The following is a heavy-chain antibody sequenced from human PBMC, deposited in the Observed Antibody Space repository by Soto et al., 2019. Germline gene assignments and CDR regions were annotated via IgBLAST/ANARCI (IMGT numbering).Heavy chain of an antibody. CDR2: INHSGST. CDR3: ARGRSRLSDYYGSGSYWTSDY. D-gene: IGHD3-10*01. CDR1: GGSISSSSYY. V-gene: IGHV4-39*07. J-gene: IGHJ4*02. Sequence: SETLSLTCTVSGGSISSSSYYWGWIRQPPGKGLEWIGDINHSGSTNYNPSLKSRVTISVDTSKNQFSLKLSSVTAADTAVYYCARGRSRLSDYYGSGSYWTSDYWGQGTLVTVSS.